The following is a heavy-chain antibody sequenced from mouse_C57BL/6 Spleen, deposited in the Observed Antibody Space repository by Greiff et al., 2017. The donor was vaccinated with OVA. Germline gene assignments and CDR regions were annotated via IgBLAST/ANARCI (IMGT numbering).Heavy chain of an antibody. CDR2: ILPGRGST. Sequence: QVQLQQSGAELMKPGASVKLSCKATGYTFTGYWIEWVKQRPGRGLEWIVEILPGRGSTNSNEKFKGKATFTAATSSNTAYMQLSSLTTEDSAIYYCARTPYGNYVYYAMDDWGQGTSVTVSS. V-gene: IGHV1-9*01. CDR1: GYTFTGYW. J-gene: IGHJ4*01. CDR3: ARTPYGNYVYYAMDD. D-gene: IGHD2-1*01.